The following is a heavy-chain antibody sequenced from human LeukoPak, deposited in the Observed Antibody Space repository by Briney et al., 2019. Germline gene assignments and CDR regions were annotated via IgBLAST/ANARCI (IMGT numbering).Heavy chain of an antibody. CDR3: ATSDDSSGSD. CDR2: INLDGSVK. D-gene: IGHD3-22*01. J-gene: IGHJ4*02. CDR1: GFTFSGYW. V-gene: IGHV3-7*01. Sequence: PGGSLRLSCAASGFTFSGYWMSCVRQAPGKGLEWVANINLDGSVKHYVDSAKGRFTISRDNAKNSLYLQMNSLRAEDTALYYCATSDDSSGSDWGQGTLVTVSS.